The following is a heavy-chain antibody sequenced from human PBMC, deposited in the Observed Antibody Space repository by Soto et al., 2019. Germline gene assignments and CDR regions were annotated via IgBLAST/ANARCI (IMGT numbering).Heavy chain of an antibody. V-gene: IGHV3-30*18. CDR1: GFTFSSYG. CDR2: ISYDGSNK. CDR3: AKDDSPSYYYDSSGYYSPDY. D-gene: IGHD3-22*01. J-gene: IGHJ4*02. Sequence: QVQLVESGGGVVQPGRSLRLSCAASGFTFSSYGMHWVRQAPGKGLEWVAVISYDGSNKYYADSVKGRFTISRDNSKNTLYLQMNSLRAEDTAVYYCAKDDSPSYYYDSSGYYSPDYWGQGNLVTVSS.